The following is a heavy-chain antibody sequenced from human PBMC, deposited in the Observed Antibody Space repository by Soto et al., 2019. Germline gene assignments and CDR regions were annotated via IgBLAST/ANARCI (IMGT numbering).Heavy chain of an antibody. J-gene: IGHJ3*02. CDR1: GFTFSSYW. V-gene: IGHV3-74*01. CDR2: VKGDGGDR. CDR3: ARAQWLADDVFDI. D-gene: IGHD6-19*01. Sequence: GGSLRLSCAASGFTFSSYWMHWVRQAPGKGLVWVSRVKGDGGDRTYADSVKGRFTISRDNTKNTLYLQMNSLRPEDTAVYYCARAQWLADDVFDIWGHGTMVTVSS.